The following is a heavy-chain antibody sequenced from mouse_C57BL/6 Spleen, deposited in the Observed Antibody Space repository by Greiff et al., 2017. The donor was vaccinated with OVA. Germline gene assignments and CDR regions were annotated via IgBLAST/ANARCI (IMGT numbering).Heavy chain of an antibody. CDR1: GYSFTDYN. V-gene: IGHV1-39*01. J-gene: IGHJ1*03. Sequence: VQLQQSGPELVKPGASVKLSCKASGYSFTDYNMNWVQQSTGKSLEWIGVINPNYGTSSYNQKVKVKATLTVAPSSSTAYMQLNSLTSEDSAVYYGARSGDSVGPYWYFDVWGTGTTVTVSS. CDR3: ARSGDSVGPYWYFDV. CDR2: INPNYGTS. D-gene: IGHD3-2*02.